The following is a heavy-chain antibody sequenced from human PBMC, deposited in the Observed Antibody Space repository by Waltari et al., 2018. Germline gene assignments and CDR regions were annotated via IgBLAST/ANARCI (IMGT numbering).Heavy chain of an antibody. D-gene: IGHD3-10*01. CDR3: ARLQIIGTADAFDI. V-gene: IGHV1-2*06. J-gene: IGHJ3*02. CDR2: INPNSGGT. CDR1: GYTFTGYY. Sequence: QVQLVQSGAEVKKPGASVKVSCKASGYTFTGYYMHWVRQAPGQGLEWMGRINPNSGGTNYAQKFQGRVTVTRDTSISTAYMELSRLRSDDTAVYYCARLQIIGTADAFDIWGQGTMVTVSS.